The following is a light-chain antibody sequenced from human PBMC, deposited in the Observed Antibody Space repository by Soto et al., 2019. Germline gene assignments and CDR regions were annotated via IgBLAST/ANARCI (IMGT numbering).Light chain of an antibody. CDR1: QDISNY. V-gene: IGKV1-33*01. J-gene: IGKJ4*01. CDR2: DAS. Sequence: DIQMTQSPSSLSASVGDRVTITCQASQDISNYLNWYQQKPGKAPKLLIYDASNLETGVPSRFSGSGSGRDFTFTISSLQPEDFATYYCEQYENLPFTFGGGTKVEMK. CDR3: EQYENLPFT.